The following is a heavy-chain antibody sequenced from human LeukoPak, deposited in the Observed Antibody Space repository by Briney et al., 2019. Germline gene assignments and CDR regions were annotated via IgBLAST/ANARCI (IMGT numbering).Heavy chain of an antibody. D-gene: IGHD3-9*01. V-gene: IGHV1-69*04. J-gene: IGHJ4*02. CDR3: ASVRSSYYDILTGYYSD. Sequence: SVKVSCKASGGTFSSYAISWVRQAPGQGLEWMGRIIPILGIANYAQKFQGRVTITADKSTSTAYMELSSLRSEDTAVYYCASVRSSYYDILTGYYSDWGQGTLVTVSS. CDR1: GGTFSSYA. CDR2: IIPILGIA.